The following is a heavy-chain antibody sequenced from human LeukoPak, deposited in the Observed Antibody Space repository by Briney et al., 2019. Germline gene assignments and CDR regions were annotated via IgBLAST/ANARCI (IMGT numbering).Heavy chain of an antibody. CDR3: ARLDDYGDLWY. CDR2: ISSSSSYI. D-gene: IGHD4-17*01. V-gene: IGHV3-21*01. J-gene: IGHJ4*02. Sequence: PGGSLRLSRAASGFTFSSYSMNWVRQAPGKGLEGVSSISSSSSYIYYADSVKGRFTISRDNAKNSLYLQMNSLRAEDTAVYYCARLDDYGDLWYWGQGTLVTVSS. CDR1: GFTFSSYS.